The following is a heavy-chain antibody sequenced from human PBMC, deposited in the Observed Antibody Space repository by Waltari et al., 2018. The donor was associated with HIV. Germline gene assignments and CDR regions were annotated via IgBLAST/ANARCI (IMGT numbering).Heavy chain of an antibody. J-gene: IGHJ6*02. CDR2: ISGRGGRT. CDR1: GFTFSSYA. V-gene: IGHV3-23*04. D-gene: IGHD3-3*01. Sequence: EVQLVESGGGLVKPGGSLRLSCAASGFTFSSYAMSWVRQAPGKGLEWVSAISGRGGRTYYADSVKGRFTISRDNSKNTLYLQMNSLRAEDTAVYFCARVSRGFGVVSYYYYDMDVWGQGTTVTLSS. CDR3: ARVSRGFGVVSYYYYDMDV.